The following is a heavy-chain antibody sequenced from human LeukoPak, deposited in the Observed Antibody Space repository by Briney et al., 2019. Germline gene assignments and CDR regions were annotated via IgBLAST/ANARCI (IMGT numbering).Heavy chain of an antibody. CDR2: IYYSGST. J-gene: IGHJ4*02. CDR1: GGSISSSSYY. CDR3: ARRWRGNREFDY. Sequence: PSETLSLTCTVSGGSISSSSYYWDWIRQPPGKGLEWIGCIYYSGSTYYNPSLKSRVTISVDTSKIQFSLKLSSVTAADTAVYYCARRWRGNREFDYWGQGTLVTVSS. V-gene: IGHV4-39*01. D-gene: IGHD2/OR15-2a*01.